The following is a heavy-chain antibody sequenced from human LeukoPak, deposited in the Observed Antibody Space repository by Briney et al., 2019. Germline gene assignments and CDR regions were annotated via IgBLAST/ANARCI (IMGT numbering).Heavy chain of an antibody. V-gene: IGHV4-30-4*01. Sequence: SQTLSLTCTVSGGSISSGDYYWSWIRQPPGKGLEWIGFVYYRGNTYYNPSLKSRVTISIDTVKDQFSLRLNSVTAADTAVYYCARVAAHWFDPWGQGTLATVSS. CDR3: ARVAAHWFDP. J-gene: IGHJ5*02. D-gene: IGHD6-25*01. CDR1: GGSISSGDYY. CDR2: VYYRGNT.